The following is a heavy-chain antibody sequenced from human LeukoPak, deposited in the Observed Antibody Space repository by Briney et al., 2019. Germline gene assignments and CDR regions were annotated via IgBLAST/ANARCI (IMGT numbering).Heavy chain of an antibody. CDR2: IYPGDSDT. J-gene: IGHJ6*03. D-gene: IGHD4-17*01. CDR1: GYSFTSYW. V-gene: IGHV5-51*01. Sequence: GGSLKISCKGSGYSFTSYWIGWVRQVPGKGLEWMGIIYPGDSDTTYSPPFQGQVTISADKSISTAYLQWSSLKASDTAMYYCARLPTYGDDRLYYYMDVWGKGTTVTVSS. CDR3: ARLPTYGDDRLYYYMDV.